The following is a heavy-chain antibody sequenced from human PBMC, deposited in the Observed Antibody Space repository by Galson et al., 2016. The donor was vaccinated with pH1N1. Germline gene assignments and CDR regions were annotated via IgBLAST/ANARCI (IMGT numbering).Heavy chain of an antibody. D-gene: IGHD6-19*01. J-gene: IGHJ1*01. CDR2: ISWNSGSI. Sequence: SLRLSCAASGFSFDDYAMHWVRQAPGKGLEWVSGISWNSGSIGYADSVKGRFTISRDNAKNSLYLQMNSLRAEDTALYYCWGNGYSSGWKVGGGRGTLVTVTS. V-gene: IGHV3-9*01. CDR3: WGNGYSSGWKVG. CDR1: GFSFDDYA.